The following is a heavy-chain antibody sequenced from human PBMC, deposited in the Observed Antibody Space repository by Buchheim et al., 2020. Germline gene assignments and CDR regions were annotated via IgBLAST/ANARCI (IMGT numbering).Heavy chain of an antibody. CDR1: GFTFTSYL. J-gene: IGHJ4*02. CDR2: INGRGDNT. V-gene: IGHV3-23*01. CDR3: AKVGSSAYFFES. Sequence: EVGLLESGGSLAQPGGSLILSCAASGFTFTSYLMMWVRQGPGKGLECVSTINGRGDNTYYADSVKGRFIISRDTSRKTIYLRMDSLRVEDTAIYYCAKVGSSAYFFESWGRGTL.